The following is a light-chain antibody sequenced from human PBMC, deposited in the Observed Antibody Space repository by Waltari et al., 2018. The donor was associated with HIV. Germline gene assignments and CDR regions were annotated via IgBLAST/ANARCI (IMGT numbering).Light chain of an antibody. CDR3: VSYTEKDTFLL. V-gene: IGLV2-8*01. Sequence: QSALTQPPSASGSPGQSVAIPCPGSSHDLAPYNFVSWYQHHPGKAPKLLIYDVTRRPPGIPDRFSGTKSGYTASLTVSDLQVEDEADYYCVSYTEKDTFLLFGGGTKLAV. CDR1: SHDLAPYNF. J-gene: IGLJ2*01. CDR2: DVT.